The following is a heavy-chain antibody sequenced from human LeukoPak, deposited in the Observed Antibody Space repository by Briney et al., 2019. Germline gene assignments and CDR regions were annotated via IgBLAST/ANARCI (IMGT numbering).Heavy chain of an antibody. CDR1: GGTFSSYA. V-gene: IGHV1-69*13. CDR3: AREGSSWSHYFDY. Sequence: ASVKVSCKASGGTFSSYAISWVRQAPGQGLEWMGGIIPIFGTANYAQKFRGRVTITADESTSTAYMELSSLRSEDTAVYYCAREGSSWSHYFDYWGQGTLVTVSS. J-gene: IGHJ4*02. D-gene: IGHD6-13*01. CDR2: IIPIFGTA.